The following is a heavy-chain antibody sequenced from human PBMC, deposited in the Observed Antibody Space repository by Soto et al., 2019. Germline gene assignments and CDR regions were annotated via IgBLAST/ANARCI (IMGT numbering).Heavy chain of an antibody. V-gene: IGHV4-59*01. CDR3: TKYRRTYAEGYSFDY. Sequence: SLTCSVSGGSISGSSWSWIRQTPGKVLAWVGYIHYSGSTNYNPSLKSRVTLSVDSAKNQFSLQLSSVTAADTAVYLCTKYRRTYAEGYSFDYWRQGALATV. CDR2: IHYSGST. J-gene: IGHJ4*02. CDR1: GGSISGSS. D-gene: IGHD2-15*01.